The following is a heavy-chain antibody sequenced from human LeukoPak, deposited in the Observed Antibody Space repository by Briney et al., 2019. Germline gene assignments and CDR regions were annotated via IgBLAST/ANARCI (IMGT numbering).Heavy chain of an antibody. V-gene: IGHV3-23*01. CDR2: ISGGGDYT. J-gene: IGHJ4*02. D-gene: IGHD5-18*01. Sequence: PGGSLRLSCEASGFTFSSYAMTWVRQAPGKGLEWVSTISGGGDYTYYADSVKGRFTISRDNSKNTLYLQMTNLRPEDTAVYYCAKAVRGYYYGTLDYWGQGTLVTVSS. CDR3: AKAVRGYYYGTLDY. CDR1: GFTFSSYA.